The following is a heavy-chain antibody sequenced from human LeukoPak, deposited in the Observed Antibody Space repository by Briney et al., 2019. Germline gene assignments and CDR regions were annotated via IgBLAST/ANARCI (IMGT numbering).Heavy chain of an antibody. J-gene: IGHJ4*02. CDR2: ISGSGGST. V-gene: IGHV3-23*01. D-gene: IGHD5-18*01. CDR3: AKDCSAPIQLWLSCVDY. CDR1: GFTFSSYA. Sequence: GGSLRLSCAASGFTFSSYAMSWVRQAPGKGLEWVSAISGSGGSTYYADSVKGRFTISRDNSKNTLYLQMNSLRAEDTAAYYCAKDCSAPIQLWLSCVDYWGQGTLVTVSS.